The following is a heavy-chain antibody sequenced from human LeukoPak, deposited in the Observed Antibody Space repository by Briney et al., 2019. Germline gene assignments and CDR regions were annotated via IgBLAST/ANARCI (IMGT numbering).Heavy chain of an antibody. D-gene: IGHD3-10*01. CDR3: ARDPNGSGSYYKY. V-gene: IGHV4-59*01. Sequence: SETLSLTCTVAGGSISSYYWSWIRQPPGKGLEWMGYIYYSGSTNYNPSLKSRVTISVDTSKNQFSLKWSSVTAADTAVYYCARDPNGSGSYYKYWGQGTLVTVSS. CDR2: IYYSGST. J-gene: IGHJ4*02. CDR1: GGSISSYY.